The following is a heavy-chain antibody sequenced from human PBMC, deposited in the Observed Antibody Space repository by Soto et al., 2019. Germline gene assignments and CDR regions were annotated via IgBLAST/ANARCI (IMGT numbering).Heavy chain of an antibody. Sequence: QVQLVESGGGLVKPGGSLRLSCAASGFTFSDYYMSWIRQAPGKGPEWVSYISSSSSYTNYADSVKGRFTISRDNAKNSLYRQMNSLRAEDTAVYYCARTIAAAGGRRYFDLWGRGTLVTVSS. CDR3: ARTIAAAGGRRYFDL. J-gene: IGHJ2*01. V-gene: IGHV3-11*05. D-gene: IGHD6-13*01. CDR1: GFTFSDYY. CDR2: ISSSSSYT.